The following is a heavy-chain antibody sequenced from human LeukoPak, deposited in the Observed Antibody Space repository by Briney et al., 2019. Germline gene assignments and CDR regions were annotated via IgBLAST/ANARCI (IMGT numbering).Heavy chain of an antibody. J-gene: IGHJ4*02. D-gene: IGHD4-17*01. V-gene: IGHV3-74*01. Sequence: GGSLRLSCAASGFTFSSYWMHWVRQAPGKGLVWVSRINSDGSSTSYADSVKGRFTISRDNATNTLYLQMNSLRAEDTAVYYCARSRGVTTPFDYWGQGTLVTVSS. CDR1: GFTFSSYW. CDR3: ARSRGVTTPFDY. CDR2: INSDGSST.